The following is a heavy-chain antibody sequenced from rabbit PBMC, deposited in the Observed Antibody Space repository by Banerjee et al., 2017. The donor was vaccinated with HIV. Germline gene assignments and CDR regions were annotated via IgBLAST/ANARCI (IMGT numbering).Heavy chain of an antibody. CDR3: ARGGYTYDAADYADASHV. J-gene: IGHJ4*01. V-gene: IGHV1S40*01. CDR2: IDTGDGAT. D-gene: IGHD6-1*01. Sequence: QSLEESGGDLVKPGASLTLTCTASGFSFISSYYMCWVRQAPGKGLEWIACIDTGDGATYYASWAKGRFTISKTSSTTVTLQMTSLTAADTATYFCARGGYTYDAADYADASHVWGPGTLVTVS. CDR1: GFSFISSYY.